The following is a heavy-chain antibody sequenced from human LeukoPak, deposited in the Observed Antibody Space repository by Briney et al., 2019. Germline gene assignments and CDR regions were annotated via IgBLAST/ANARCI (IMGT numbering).Heavy chain of an antibody. CDR1: GFPVSSNY. J-gene: IGHJ4*02. CDR2: IYSGGST. CDR3: ARADILTGLPFDY. Sequence: GGSLRLSCAASGFPVSSNYMSWLRQAPGKGLEWGSVIYSGGSTYYADSVKGRFTISRHNSKNTLYLQMNSLRAEDTAVYYCARADILTGLPFDYGGQGTLVTVSS. V-gene: IGHV3-53*04. D-gene: IGHD3-9*01.